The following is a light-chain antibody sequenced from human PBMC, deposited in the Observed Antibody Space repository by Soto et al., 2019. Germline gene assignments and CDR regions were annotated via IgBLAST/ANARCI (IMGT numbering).Light chain of an antibody. Sequence: SYVLTQAPSVSVAPGKTARVTCGGNNIGSKSVHWYQQKPGQAPVLVIYYDSDRPSGVPERFSGSNSGNMATLTISRVEAGDEADYYCKVWDIGSGVAFGGGTKVTVL. V-gene: IGLV3-21*04. CDR3: KVWDIGSGVA. CDR2: YDS. J-gene: IGLJ2*01. CDR1: NIGSKS.